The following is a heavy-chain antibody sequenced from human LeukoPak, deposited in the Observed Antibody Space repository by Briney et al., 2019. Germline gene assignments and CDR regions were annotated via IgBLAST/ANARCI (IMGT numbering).Heavy chain of an antibody. V-gene: IGHV4-61*01. CDR2: IYYSGST. CDR1: GYSISSGYY. J-gene: IGHJ4*02. CDR3: ARGGYYDSSGLVY. Sequence: PSETLSLTCTVSGYSISSGYYWGWIRQPPGKGLEWIGYIYYSGSTNYNPSLKSRVTISVDTSKNQFSLKLSSVTAADTAVYYCARGGYYDSSGLVYWGQGTLVTVSS. D-gene: IGHD3-22*01.